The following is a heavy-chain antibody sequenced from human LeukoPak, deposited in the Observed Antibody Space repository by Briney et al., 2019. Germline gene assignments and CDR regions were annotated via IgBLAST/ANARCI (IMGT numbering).Heavy chain of an antibody. D-gene: IGHD3-10*01. Sequence: PSETLSLTCTVSGGSITSANSYWGWLRQPPGKGLEWIGSVYYSGSTHYNPSLKSRVSISVDTSKNQFSLELSSVTAADTAIYFCARNLTETITLIRGVFKHNLFDPWGQGTLVTVSS. CDR2: VYYSGST. CDR3: ARNLTETITLIRGVFKHNLFDP. V-gene: IGHV4-39*07. CDR1: GGSITSANSY. J-gene: IGHJ5*02.